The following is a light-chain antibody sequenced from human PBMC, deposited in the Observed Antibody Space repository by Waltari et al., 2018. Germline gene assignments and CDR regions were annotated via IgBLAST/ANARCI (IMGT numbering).Light chain of an antibody. CDR3: QQYGSSPRT. V-gene: IGKV3-20*01. J-gene: IGKJ1*01. CDR2: GAS. CDR1: QSVSSSY. Sequence: EIVLTQSPGTLSLSPEERATLSCRASQSVSSSYLAWYQQKPGQAPRLLIYGASSRATGIPDRFSGSGSGTDFTLTISRLEPEDFAVYYCQQYGSSPRTFGQGTKVEIK.